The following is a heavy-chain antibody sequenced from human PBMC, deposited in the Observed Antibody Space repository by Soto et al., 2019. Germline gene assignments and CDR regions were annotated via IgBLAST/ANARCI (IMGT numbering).Heavy chain of an antibody. J-gene: IGHJ4*02. CDR1: GGSISGNY. CDR3: ARAQGSGFLVS. D-gene: IGHD3-10*01. V-gene: IGHV4-59*08. CDR2: IYYSGST. Sequence: PSETLSLTCTVSGGSISGNYWTWIRQPPGKGLEWIGYIYYSGSTNYNPSLKSRVTISIDTSKNQFSLKLSSVTAADTAVYYCARAQGSGFLVSWGQGTRVTVSS.